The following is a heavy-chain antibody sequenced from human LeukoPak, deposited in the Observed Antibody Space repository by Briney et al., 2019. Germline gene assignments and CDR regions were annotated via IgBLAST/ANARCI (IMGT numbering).Heavy chain of an antibody. CDR2: INHSGST. D-gene: IGHD5-24*01. J-gene: IGHJ4*02. Sequence: SETLSLTCAVYGGPFSDYYWSWIRQPPGKGLEWIGKINHSGSTNYRPSLKSRVTISIDTSKNQFSLKLKSMTAADTAAYYCARGEGARDGYNYEGPFYFDYWGQGTLVTVSS. V-gene: IGHV4-34*01. CDR1: GGPFSDYY. CDR3: ARGEGARDGYNYEGPFYFDY.